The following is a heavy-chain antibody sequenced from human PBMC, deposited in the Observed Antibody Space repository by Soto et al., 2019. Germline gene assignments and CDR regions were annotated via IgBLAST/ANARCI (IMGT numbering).Heavy chain of an antibody. CDR3: ARASMIVVVNLDY. V-gene: IGHV1-3*01. D-gene: IGHD3-22*01. CDR2: INAGNGNT. Sequence: EASVKVSCKASGYTFTSYVMHWVRQAPGQRLEWMGWINAGNGNTKYSQKFHGRVTITRDTSASTAYMELSSLRSEDTAVYYCARASMIVVVNLDYWGQGTLVTVS. CDR1: GYTFTSYV. J-gene: IGHJ4*02.